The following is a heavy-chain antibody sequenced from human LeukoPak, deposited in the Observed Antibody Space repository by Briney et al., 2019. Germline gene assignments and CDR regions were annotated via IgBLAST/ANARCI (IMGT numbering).Heavy chain of an antibody. CDR3: ARELRDSGCEYYYYYYMDV. CDR2: IYYSGST. J-gene: IGHJ6*03. V-gene: IGHV4-59*01. CDR1: GGSISSYY. D-gene: IGHD6-19*01. Sequence: PSETLSLTCTVSGGSISSYYWSWIRQPPGKGLEWIGYIYYSGSTNYNPSLKSRVTISVDTSKNQFSLKLSSVTAADTAVYYCARELRDSGCEYYYYYYMDVWGKGTTVTVSS.